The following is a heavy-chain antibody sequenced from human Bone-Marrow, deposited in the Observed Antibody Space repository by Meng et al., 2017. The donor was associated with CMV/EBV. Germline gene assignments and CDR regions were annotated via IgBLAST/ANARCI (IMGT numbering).Heavy chain of an antibody. V-gene: IGHV3-30*02. CDR2: ILYDGSNK. CDR3: AKDLAPTDYYYYYGMDV. CDR1: GFTFSSYG. D-gene: IGHD4-11*01. J-gene: IGHJ6*02. Sequence: GESLKISCAASGFTFSSYGMHWVRQAPGKGLEWVAFILYDGSNKYYADSVKGRFTISRDNSKNTLYLQMNSLRAEDTAVYYCAKDLAPTDYYYYYGMDVWGQGTTVTVSS.